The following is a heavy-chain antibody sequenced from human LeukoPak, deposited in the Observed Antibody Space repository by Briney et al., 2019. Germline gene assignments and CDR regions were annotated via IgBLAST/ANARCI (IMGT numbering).Heavy chain of an antibody. CDR1: GFTFSSYE. CDR2: ISSSGSTI. V-gene: IGHV3-48*03. J-gene: IGHJ5*02. CDR3: ARENYSGYDPRWFDP. D-gene: IGHD5-12*01. Sequence: GGSLRLSCAASGFTFSSYEVNWVRQAPGNGLEWVSYISSSGSTIYYADSVKGRFTISRDNAKNSLYLQMNSLRAEDTAVYYCARENYSGYDPRWFDPWGQGTLVTVSS.